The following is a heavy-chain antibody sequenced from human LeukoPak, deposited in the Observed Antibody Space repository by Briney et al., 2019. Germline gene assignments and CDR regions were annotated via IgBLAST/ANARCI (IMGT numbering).Heavy chain of an antibody. CDR1: GFTFSDYY. CDR3: ARVKAAGTFSFDY. D-gene: IGHD6-13*01. CDR2: ISSSGSTI. Sequence: GGSLRLSYAASGFTFSDYYMSWIRQAPGKGLEWVSYISSSGSTIYYADSVKGRFTISRDNAKNSLYLQMNSLRAEDTAVYYCARVKAAGTFSFDYWGQGTLVTVSS. V-gene: IGHV3-11*04. J-gene: IGHJ4*02.